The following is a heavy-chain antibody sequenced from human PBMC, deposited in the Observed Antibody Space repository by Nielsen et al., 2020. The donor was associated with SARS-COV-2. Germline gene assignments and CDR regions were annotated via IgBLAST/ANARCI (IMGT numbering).Heavy chain of an antibody. Sequence: LSLTCAASGFTFSSYWMHWVRQAPGKGLVWVSRINSDGSSTSYADSVKGRFTISRDNSKNALYLQMNSLRAEDTAVYYCAKLPGRGRGYSYGDVGYWGQGTLVTVSS. J-gene: IGHJ4*02. CDR2: INSDGSST. CDR3: AKLPGRGRGYSYGDVGY. CDR1: GFTFSSYW. D-gene: IGHD5-18*01. V-gene: IGHV3-74*01.